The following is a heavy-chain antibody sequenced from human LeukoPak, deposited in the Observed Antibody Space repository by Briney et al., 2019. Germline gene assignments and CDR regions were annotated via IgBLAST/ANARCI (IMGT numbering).Heavy chain of an antibody. CDR2: IYSGGST. CDR1: GFSVSSNY. D-gene: IGHD3-22*01. CDR3: ARVRNYYDSSGYYFDY. J-gene: IGHJ4*02. V-gene: IGHV3-66*01. Sequence: PGGSLRLSCAASGFSVSSNYMSWVRQAPGKGLEWVSVIYSGGSTYYADSVKGRFTISRDNSKNTLYLQMNSLRAEDTAVYYCARVRNYYDSSGYYFDYWGQGTLVTVSS.